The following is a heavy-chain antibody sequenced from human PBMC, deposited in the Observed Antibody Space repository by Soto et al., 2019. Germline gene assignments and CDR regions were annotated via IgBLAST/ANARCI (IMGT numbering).Heavy chain of an antibody. CDR3: ARDGGRHSGGIDY. J-gene: IGHJ4*02. Sequence: QVQLVQSGAEVKKPGSSVKVSCKASGGTFSSYSINWVRQAPGQGLEWMGEIIPIFGTANYAQQFQGRVTMTADESTSTASMELSSLRSEDTAVYYCARDGGRHSGGIDYWGQGTLVTVSS. CDR1: GGTFSSYS. D-gene: IGHD1-26*01. CDR2: IIPIFGTA. V-gene: IGHV1-69*01.